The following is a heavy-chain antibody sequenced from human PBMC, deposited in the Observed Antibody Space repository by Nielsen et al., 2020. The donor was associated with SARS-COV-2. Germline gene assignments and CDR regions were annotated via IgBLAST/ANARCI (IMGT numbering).Heavy chain of an antibody. Sequence: GESLKISCAASGFTFSTYGMHWVRQAPGKGLEWVAAISYDGSNKYYVDSVKGRFTMSRDNSKNTLYLQMSSLREEDTAVYYCAKDWTAIVVVPSGGVDYWGQGTLVTVSS. CDR2: ISYDGSNK. J-gene: IGHJ4*02. V-gene: IGHV3-30*18. D-gene: IGHD2-15*01. CDR1: GFTFSTYG. CDR3: AKDWTAIVVVPSGGVDY.